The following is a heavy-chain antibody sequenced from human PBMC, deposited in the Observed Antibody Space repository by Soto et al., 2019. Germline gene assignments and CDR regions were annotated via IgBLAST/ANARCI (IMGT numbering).Heavy chain of an antibody. Sequence: PGGSLRLSCAASGFTFSSYAMGWVRQAPGKGLEWVSAISGSGGSTYYADSVKGRFTISRDNSKNTLYLQMNSLRAEDTAVYYCAKSQHYYILTGYYAYYYYYGMDVWGQGTTVTVSS. CDR1: GFTFSSYA. CDR2: ISGSGGST. D-gene: IGHD3-9*01. V-gene: IGHV3-23*01. CDR3: AKSQHYYILTGYYAYYYYYGMDV. J-gene: IGHJ6*02.